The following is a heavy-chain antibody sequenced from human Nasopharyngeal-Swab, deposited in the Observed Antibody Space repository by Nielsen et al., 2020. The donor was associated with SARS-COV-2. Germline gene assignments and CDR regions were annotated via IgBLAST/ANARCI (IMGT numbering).Heavy chain of an antibody. CDR3: TTDYYFDY. J-gene: IGHJ4*02. Sequence: VRQMPGKGLEWVGRIGDKAHNYATTYAASVKGRFTISRDDSKNTAFLQMDSLKTEDTALYYCTTDYYFDYWGQRTLVTVSS. V-gene: IGHV3-73*01. CDR2: IGDKAHNYAT.